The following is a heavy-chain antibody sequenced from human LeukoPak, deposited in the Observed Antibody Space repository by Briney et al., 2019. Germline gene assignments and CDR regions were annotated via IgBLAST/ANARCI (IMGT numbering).Heavy chain of an antibody. J-gene: IGHJ6*03. CDR1: GVIIRSFA. V-gene: IGHV3-30*02. Sequence: GGSLRLPRGTSGVIIRSFAMHWGRAAPGKGVEGGGLSTNDWNNTFYAESVKGRFIISRDNSQNTLYLQMDSLRPEDTAVYYCAKTGVVVVGAVHNYYYYMDVWGKGTTVTVSS. D-gene: IGHD2-2*01. CDR2: STNDWNNT. CDR3: AKTGVVVVGAVHNYYYYMDV.